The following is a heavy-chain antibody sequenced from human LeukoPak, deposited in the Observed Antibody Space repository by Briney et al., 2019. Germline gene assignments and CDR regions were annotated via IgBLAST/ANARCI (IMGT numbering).Heavy chain of an antibody. D-gene: IGHD3-3*01. CDR2: INPNSGGT. V-gene: IGHV1-2*02. CDR1: GYTFAGYY. J-gene: IGHJ6*02. Sequence: ASVKVSCKASGYTFAGYYMHWVRQAPGQGLEWMGWINPNSGGTNYAQKFQGRVTMTRDTSISTAYMELSRLRSDDTAVYYCARGLIFGAYYYYYGMDVWGQGTTVTVSS. CDR3: ARGLIFGAYYYYYGMDV.